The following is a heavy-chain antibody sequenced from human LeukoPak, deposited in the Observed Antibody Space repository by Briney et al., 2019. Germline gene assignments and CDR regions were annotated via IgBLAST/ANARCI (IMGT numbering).Heavy chain of an antibody. V-gene: IGHV4-39*07. J-gene: IGHJ4*02. D-gene: IGHD5-24*01. CDR3: ARDSRWLQGFYFDY. CDR1: GGSISSSSYY. Sequence: SETLSLTCTVSGGSISSSSYYWGWIRQPPGKGLVWIGSIYYSGSTYYNPSLKSRVTISVDTSKNQFSLKLSSVTAADTAVYYCARDSRWLQGFYFDYWGQGTLVTVSS. CDR2: IYYSGST.